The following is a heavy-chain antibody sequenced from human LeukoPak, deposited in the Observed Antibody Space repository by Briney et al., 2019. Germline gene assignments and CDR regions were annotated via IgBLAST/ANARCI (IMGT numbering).Heavy chain of an antibody. V-gene: IGHV3-33*06. CDR1: GFTFSSYG. Sequence: GGSLRLSCAASGFTFSSYGMHWVRQAPGKGLEWAAVIWYDGSNKYYADSVEGRFTISRDNSKNTLYLQMNSLRAEDTAVYYCANSKIGLMWAFVIWGQGTMVTVSS. J-gene: IGHJ3*02. D-gene: IGHD2-2*01. CDR2: IWYDGSNK. CDR3: ANSKIGLMWAFVI.